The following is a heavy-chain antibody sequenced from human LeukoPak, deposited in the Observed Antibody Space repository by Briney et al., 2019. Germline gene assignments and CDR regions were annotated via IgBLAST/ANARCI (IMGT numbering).Heavy chain of an antibody. CDR2: ISSSSSYI. CDR3: AKAVLLWYEYYFDY. J-gene: IGHJ4*02. CDR1: GFTFSSYS. D-gene: IGHD3-10*01. Sequence: PGGSLRLSCAASGFTFSSYSMNWVRQAPGKGLEWVSSISSSSSYIYYADSVKGRFTISRDNSKNTLYLQMNSLRAEDTAVYYCAKAVLLWYEYYFDYWGQGTLVTVSS. V-gene: IGHV3-21*04.